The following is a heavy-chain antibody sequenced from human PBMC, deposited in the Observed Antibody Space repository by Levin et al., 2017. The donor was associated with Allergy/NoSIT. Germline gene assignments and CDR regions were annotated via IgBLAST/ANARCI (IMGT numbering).Heavy chain of an antibody. Sequence: GASVKVSCKASGYAFSSYGINWVRQAPGQGLEWLGWISGYNGNTNYEQKFQGRVTMSTDKYTSTVYMELRSLRSDDTALYYCARDYKYGSSAGLGYWGQGTLVTVSS. D-gene: IGHD6-6*01. CDR3: ARDYKYGSSAGLGY. CDR2: ISGYNGNT. J-gene: IGHJ4*02. V-gene: IGHV1-18*01. CDR1: GYAFSSYG.